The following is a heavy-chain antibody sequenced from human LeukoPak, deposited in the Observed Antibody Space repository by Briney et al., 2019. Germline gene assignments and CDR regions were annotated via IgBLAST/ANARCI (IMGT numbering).Heavy chain of an antibody. CDR1: GGSISSYY. CDR2: IYYTGST. Sequence: PSETLSLTCTVSGGSISSYYWSRIRRPPGKGLDWIGYIYYTGSTNYNPSLKSRVTISVDTSKNQFSLKLSSVTAADTAVYYCARVSSASDIGTYYFDYWGQRTLVTVSS. J-gene: IGHJ4*02. CDR3: ARVSSASDIGTYYFDY. D-gene: IGHD5-12*01. V-gene: IGHV4-59*01.